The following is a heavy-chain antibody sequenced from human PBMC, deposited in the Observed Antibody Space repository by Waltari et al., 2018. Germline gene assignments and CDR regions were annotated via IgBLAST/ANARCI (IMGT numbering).Heavy chain of an antibody. CDR3: VRLEDCTGPGGNCYSGDSFAMDV. CDR2: INHAGNT. Sequence: QLQLQQWGAGVLQPSETLSLTCAVYGGSLSSYYWGWIRQPPGEGLGWIGEINHAGNTNYNPALRSRVTLLVDTSKSQFSLKLNSVTAADTAVYYCVRLEDCTGPGGNCYSGDSFAMDVWGQGTTVTVSS. D-gene: IGHD2-8*02. CDR1: GGSLSSYY. J-gene: IGHJ6*02. V-gene: IGHV4-34*02.